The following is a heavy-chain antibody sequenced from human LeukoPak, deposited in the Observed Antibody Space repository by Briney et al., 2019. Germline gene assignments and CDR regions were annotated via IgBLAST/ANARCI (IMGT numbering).Heavy chain of an antibody. V-gene: IGHV3-23*01. J-gene: IGHJ2*01. CDR2: IGGSGEST. Sequence: SGGSLRLSCAASGFTFSSYAMSWVRQAPGKGLEWVSNIGGSGESTYYADSVKGRFTISRDNSKNTVFLQMNSLSRDDTAIYYCAKDRTVGASYWYFDLWGRGTLVTVSS. CDR3: AKDRTVGASYWYFDL. CDR1: GFTFSSYA. D-gene: IGHD1-26*01.